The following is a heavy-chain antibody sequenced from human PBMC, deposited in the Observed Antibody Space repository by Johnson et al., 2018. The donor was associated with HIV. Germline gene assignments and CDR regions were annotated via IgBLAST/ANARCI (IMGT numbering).Heavy chain of an antibody. V-gene: IGHV3-30*03. D-gene: IGHD6-6*01. J-gene: IGHJ3*01. CDR2: ISYDGSNK. Sequence: QVQLVESGGGVVQPGRSLRLSCVASGFTFSSYGMHWVRQAPGKGLEWVAVISYDGSNKYYADSVKGRFTISRDNSKNTLYLQMNSLRGDDTAVYYWARGDGAARPGDDAFDVWGQGTMVTVSS. CDR1: GFTFSSYG. CDR3: ARGDGAARPGDDAFDV.